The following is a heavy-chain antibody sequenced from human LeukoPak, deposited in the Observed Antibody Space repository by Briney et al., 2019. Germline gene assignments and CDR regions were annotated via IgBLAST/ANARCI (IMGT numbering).Heavy chain of an antibody. D-gene: IGHD6-6*01. V-gene: IGHV4-30-2*01. CDR3: AREHVEYSSSTVDY. CDR2: IYHSGST. Sequence: SQTLSLTCTVSGGSLSSGGYYWSWIRQPPGKGLEWIGYIYHSGSTYYNPSPKSRVTISVDRSKNQFSLKLSSVTAADTAVYYCAREHVEYSSSTVDYWGQGTLVTVSS. J-gene: IGHJ4*02. CDR1: GGSLSSGGYY.